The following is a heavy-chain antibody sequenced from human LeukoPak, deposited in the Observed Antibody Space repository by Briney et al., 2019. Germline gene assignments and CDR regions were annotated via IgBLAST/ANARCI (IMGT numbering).Heavy chain of an antibody. CDR3: ARDITIFGAGPGGDAFDI. CDR1: GFTFSSYS. CDR2: ISSSSSYI. D-gene: IGHD3-3*01. V-gene: IGHV3-21*01. J-gene: IGHJ3*02. Sequence: PGGSLRLSCAASGFTFSSYSMNWVRQAPGKGLEWVSSISSSSSYIYYADSVKGRFTISRDNAKNSLYLQMNSLRAEDTAVYYCARDITIFGAGPGGDAFDIWGQGTMVTVSS.